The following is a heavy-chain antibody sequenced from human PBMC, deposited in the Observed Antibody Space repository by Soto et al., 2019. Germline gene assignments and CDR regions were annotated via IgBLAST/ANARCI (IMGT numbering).Heavy chain of an antibody. CDR2: TRNKANSYTT. CDR1: GFTFSDHY. CDR3: ACEVQADAFDI. D-gene: IGHD1-1*01. J-gene: IGHJ3*02. V-gene: IGHV3-72*01. Sequence: GGSLRLSCDASGFTFSDHYMDWVRQAPGKGLEWVGRTRNKANSYTTEYAASVKGRFTISRDDSKNSLYLQMNSLKTEDTAVYYCACEVQADAFDICGQGTMVTVS.